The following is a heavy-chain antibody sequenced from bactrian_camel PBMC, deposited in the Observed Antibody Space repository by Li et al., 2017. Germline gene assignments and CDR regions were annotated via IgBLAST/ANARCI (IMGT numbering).Heavy chain of an antibody. V-gene: IGHV3-2*01. CDR2: IYTDGSNT. CDR3: AAVIARADWITCAGLFANASGWDY. CDR1: GPSLGSHC. Sequence: HVQLAESGGGSVQVGGPLRLSCVFTGPSLGSHCMGWFRQAPGKGLEWVSTIYTDGSNTYYSDSVEGRFTISRDNAKNTVYLQMNSLKPEDTGMYYCAAVIARADWITCAGLFANASGWDYWGQGTQVTVS. J-gene: IGHJ4*01. D-gene: IGHD1*01.